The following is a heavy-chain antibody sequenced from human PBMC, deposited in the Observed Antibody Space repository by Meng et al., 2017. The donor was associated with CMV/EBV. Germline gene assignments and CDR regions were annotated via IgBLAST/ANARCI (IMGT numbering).Heavy chain of an antibody. J-gene: IGHJ5*02. CDR3: ARYSSAWYDRGYDWFDH. CDR1: ASTVTGYD. CDR2: INTDSGGT. D-gene: IGHD6-19*01. V-gene: IGHV1-2*06. Sequence: VQHWSELTKPVDSQYASLKASASTVTGYDMHSLLQSTGHGLEWMRRINTDSGGTHHAQTMQGRVIMPSATYISQAYMELSKLRSNNTAVYYCARYSSAWYDRGYDWFDHWGPGTLVTVSS.